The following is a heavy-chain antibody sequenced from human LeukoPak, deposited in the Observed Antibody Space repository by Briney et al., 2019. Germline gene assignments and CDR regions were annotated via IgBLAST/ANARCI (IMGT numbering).Heavy chain of an antibody. CDR2: IIPILGIA. J-gene: IGHJ4*02. Sequence: SVKVSCKASGGTFSSYAISWVRQAPGQGLEWMGRIIPILGIANYAQKFQGRVTTTADKSTSTAYMELSSLRSEDTAVYYCARDPSITMIVGYFDYWGQGTLVTVSS. CDR1: GGTFSSYA. CDR3: ARDPSITMIVGYFDY. D-gene: IGHD3-22*01. V-gene: IGHV1-69*04.